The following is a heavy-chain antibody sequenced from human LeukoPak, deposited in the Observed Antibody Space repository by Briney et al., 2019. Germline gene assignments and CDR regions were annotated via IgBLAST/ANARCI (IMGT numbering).Heavy chain of an antibody. V-gene: IGHV3-66*04. CDR1: GFTVSNSY. J-gene: IGHJ6*02. D-gene: IGHD6-19*01. CDR2: IYSGGNT. CDR3: ARPPGLAGHYSYYYGVDV. Sequence: GGSLRLSCAASGFTVSNSYINWVRHALGKGLGWVSIIYSGGNTYYADSVRGRFIISRDNSENTVYLQMNSLRAEDTAVYFCARPPGLAGHYSYYYGVDVWGQGTTVTVSS.